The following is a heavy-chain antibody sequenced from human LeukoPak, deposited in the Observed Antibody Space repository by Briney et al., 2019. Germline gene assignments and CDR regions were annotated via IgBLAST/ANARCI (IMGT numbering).Heavy chain of an antibody. CDR1: GFTFSSYW. V-gene: IGHV3-7*01. CDR2: IKQDGSEK. Sequence: GGSLRLSCAASGFTFSSYWMSWVRQAPGKGLEWVANIKQDGSEKYYVDSVKGRFTISRDNAKNSLYLQMNSLRAEDTAVYYCARGLAAAGTRWFDPWGQGTPVTVSS. J-gene: IGHJ5*02. CDR3: ARGLAAAGTRWFDP. D-gene: IGHD6-13*01.